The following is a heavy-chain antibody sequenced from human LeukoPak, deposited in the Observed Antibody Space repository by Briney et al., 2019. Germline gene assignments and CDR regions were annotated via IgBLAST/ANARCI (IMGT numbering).Heavy chain of an antibody. Sequence: SETLSLTCTVSGGSISSGSYYWNWIRQPAGKGLEWIGRIYTSGSTNYNHSLKSRVTISVDSSKNQFSLKLSSVTAADTAVYYCARVVLVVGATVYYYMDVWGKGTTVTISS. D-gene: IGHD2-15*01. CDR3: ARVVLVVGATVYYYMDV. CDR1: GGSISSGSYY. V-gene: IGHV4-61*02. CDR2: IYTSGST. J-gene: IGHJ6*03.